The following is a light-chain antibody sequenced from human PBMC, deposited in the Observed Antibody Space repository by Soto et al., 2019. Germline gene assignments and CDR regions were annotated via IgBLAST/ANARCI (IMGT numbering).Light chain of an antibody. Sequence: EIVLTQSPGTLSLSPGERATLSCRASQSVSSSYLAWYQQKPGQAPRLLIYGASTRTAGIPGRFSVSGFGTDFTDIAGRLAPDDFAVDYCQQYPISPFTFGQWTGLE. J-gene: IGKJ5*01. CDR1: QSVSSSY. CDR3: QQYPISPFT. CDR2: GAS. V-gene: IGKV3-20*01.